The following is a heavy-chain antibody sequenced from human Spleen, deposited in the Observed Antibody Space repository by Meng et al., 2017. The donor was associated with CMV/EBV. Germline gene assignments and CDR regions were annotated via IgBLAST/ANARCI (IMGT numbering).Heavy chain of an antibody. V-gene: IGHV3-53*05. CDR2: IYSGGST. CDR3: AKGEGRDYYYGMDV. Sequence: GESLKISCAASGFTVSSNYMSWVRQAPGKGLEWVSIIYSGGSTYYADSVKGRFTISRDNSKNTLYLQMNSLRAEDTAVYYCAKGEGRDYYYGMDVWGQGTTVTVSS. J-gene: IGHJ6*02. CDR1: GFTVSSNY.